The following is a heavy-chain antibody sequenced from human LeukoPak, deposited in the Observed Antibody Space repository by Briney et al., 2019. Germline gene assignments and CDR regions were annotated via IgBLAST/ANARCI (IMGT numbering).Heavy chain of an antibody. CDR2: INDRGRA. Sequence: PSETLSLTCAVYGVSFSNYYWNWIRQTPGKGLEWLGEINDRGRANYNPYLMSRVTVSVDTSKNQFSLRLTSVTATDTAIYYCARRWNYGRNYYIDVWGKGATVSVSS. V-gene: IGHV4-34*01. CDR1: GVSFSNYY. CDR3: ARRWNYGRNYYIDV. J-gene: IGHJ6*03. D-gene: IGHD1-7*01.